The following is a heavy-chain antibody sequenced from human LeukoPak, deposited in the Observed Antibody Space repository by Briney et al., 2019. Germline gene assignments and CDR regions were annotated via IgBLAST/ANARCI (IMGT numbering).Heavy chain of an antibody. CDR2: IKKDGSET. CDR3: TGGAGWLTDY. J-gene: IGHJ4*02. CDR1: GFSISSYW. Sequence: GGSLRVSCTASGFSISSYWMNWVRQAPGKGLEWVANIKKDGSETKYVDSLKGRFTISRDNAKNSVYLQMNSLRAEDTAVYYCTGGAGWLTDYWGQGTLVTVSS. V-gene: IGHV3-7*05. D-gene: IGHD6-19*01.